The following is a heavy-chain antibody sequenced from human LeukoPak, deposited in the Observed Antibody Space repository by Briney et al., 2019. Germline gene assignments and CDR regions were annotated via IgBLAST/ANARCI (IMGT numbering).Heavy chain of an antibody. Sequence: SETLSLTCTVSGGSMNNYYWIWIRQPPGRGLEWIGYIHDTGNTNHNLSLKSRVTTSLDTSKKQVSLRVNPVTAADTAVYYCAEGFWCDSGICQEGVATILPGYWGPGTPVTGSP. D-gene: IGHD5-24*01. V-gene: IGHV4-59*01. J-gene: IGHJ4*02. CDR2: IHDTGNT. CDR3: AEGFWCDSGICQEGVATILPGY. CDR1: GGSMNNYY.